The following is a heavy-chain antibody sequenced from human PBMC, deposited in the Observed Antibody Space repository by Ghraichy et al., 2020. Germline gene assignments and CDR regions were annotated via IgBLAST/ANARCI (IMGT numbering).Heavy chain of an antibody. CDR1: GFSISSHY. J-gene: IGHJ3*02. V-gene: IGHV3-7*03. CDR2: IKQDGSDT. Sequence: ESLNISCAASGFSISSHYMTWVRQAPGKGLEWVANIKQDGSDTFYLDSVRGRFTVSRDNAKNSLYLQMNSLRADDTAVYYCARESVLTGMGDDASDIWGQGTMVTVSS. CDR3: ARESVLTGMGDDASDI. D-gene: IGHD3-9*01.